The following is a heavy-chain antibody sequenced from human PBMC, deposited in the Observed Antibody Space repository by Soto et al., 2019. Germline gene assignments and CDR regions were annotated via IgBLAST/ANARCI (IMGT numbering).Heavy chain of an antibody. D-gene: IGHD2-21*02. V-gene: IGHV4-59*01. CDR2: IYYSGST. CDR3: AREAYCGGDCYSGYFDY. Sequence: SETLSLTCTVSGGSISSYYWSWIRQPPGKGLEWIGYIYYSGSTNYNPSLKSRVTISVDTSKNQFSLKLSSVTAADTAVYYCAREAYCGGDCYSGYFDYWGQGTLVTVSS. J-gene: IGHJ4*02. CDR1: GGSISSYY.